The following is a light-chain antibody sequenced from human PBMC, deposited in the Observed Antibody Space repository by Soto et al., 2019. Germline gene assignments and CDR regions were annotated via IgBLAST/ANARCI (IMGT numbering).Light chain of an antibody. CDR1: NSNIGAGYE. CDR2: GNI. CDR3: QSYDSSLSVLYV. J-gene: IGLJ1*01. Sequence: QSVLTQPPSVSGALGQRVIISCTGSNSNIGAGYEVHWFQQLPGTAPKLLIYGNINRPSGVPDRFSGSKSGTSASLAITGLQPEDEADYYCQSYDSSLSVLYVFGTGTKVTVL. V-gene: IGLV1-40*01.